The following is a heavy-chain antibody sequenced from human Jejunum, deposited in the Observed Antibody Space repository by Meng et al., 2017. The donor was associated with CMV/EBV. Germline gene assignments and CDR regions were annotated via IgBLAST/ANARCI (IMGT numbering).Heavy chain of an antibody. CDR2: KKHDGSDK. CDR3: ASTAGCDY. Sequence: SCSDSGFSFSSYWMTWVRQAAGKGLEWGANKKHDGSDKYYVDSVKGRFTISRDNAKNSLYLQMNSQGVEDTATYYCASTAGCDYWGQGTLVTVSS. J-gene: IGHJ4*02. CDR1: GFSFSSYW. V-gene: IGHV3-7*01. D-gene: IGHD6-19*01.